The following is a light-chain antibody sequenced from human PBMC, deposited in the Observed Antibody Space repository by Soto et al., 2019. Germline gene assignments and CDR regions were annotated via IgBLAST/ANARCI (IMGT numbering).Light chain of an antibody. J-gene: IGLJ1*01. Sequence: QSALTQPASVPGSPGQSITISCTGTSSDVGGYNFVSWYQQHPGKAPQLMIYDVSNRPSGVSNRFSGSKSDNTASLIISGLQAEDAADYYCSSYTSSSTPYVFGTGTKLTVL. CDR1: SSDVGGYNF. CDR2: DVS. V-gene: IGLV2-14*01. CDR3: SSYTSSSTPYV.